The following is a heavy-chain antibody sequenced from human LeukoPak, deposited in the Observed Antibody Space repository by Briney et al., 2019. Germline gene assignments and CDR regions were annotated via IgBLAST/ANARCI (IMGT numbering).Heavy chain of an antibody. CDR3: ARHPLAAAVSHFDY. D-gene: IGHD6-13*01. CDR2: INWNGGST. V-gene: IGHV3-20*04. Sequence: GGSLRLSCAASGFTFDDYGMSWVRQAPGKGLERVSGINWNGGSTGYADSVKGRFTISRDNAKNSLYLQMNSLRAEDTALYYCARHPLAAAVSHFDYWGQGTLVTVSS. J-gene: IGHJ4*02. CDR1: GFTFDDYG.